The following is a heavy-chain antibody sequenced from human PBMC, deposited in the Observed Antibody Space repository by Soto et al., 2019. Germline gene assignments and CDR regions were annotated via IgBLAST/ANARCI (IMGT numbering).Heavy chain of an antibody. CDR2: FSGSSSGSGT. CDR1: GFAFSSYD. J-gene: IGHJ4*02. V-gene: IGHV3-23*01. D-gene: IGHD3-16*02. Sequence: PGGSLRLSCAPSGFAFSSYDMSWVRRAPEKGLEWVSSFSGSSSGSGTCYAEAVKGRFTICRDNTKSTLYLQMSNLTPEHTVGYCGAKDRGFIDPFCSWGQEGRVTVSS. CDR3: AKDRGFIDPFCS.